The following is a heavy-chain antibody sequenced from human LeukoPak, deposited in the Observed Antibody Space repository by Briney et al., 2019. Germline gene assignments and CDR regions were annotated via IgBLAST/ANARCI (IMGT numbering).Heavy chain of an antibody. Sequence: SEALSPTCTVSGGSISSYYWSWIRQPPGKGLEWIGYIYYSGSTNYNPSLKSRVTISVDTSKNQFSLKLSSVTAADTAVYYCARVRPDYGDYTYDYWGQGTLVTVSS. D-gene: IGHD4-17*01. CDR1: GGSISSYY. V-gene: IGHV4-59*01. CDR2: IYYSGST. J-gene: IGHJ4*02. CDR3: ARVRPDYGDYTYDY.